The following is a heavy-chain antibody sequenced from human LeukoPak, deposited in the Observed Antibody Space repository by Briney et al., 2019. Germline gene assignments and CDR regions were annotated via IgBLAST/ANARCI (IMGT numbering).Heavy chain of an antibody. J-gene: IGHJ4*02. CDR3: ARFTKFTSGWYTDY. Sequence: SETLSLTCTVSGGSITSHFWSWIRQPPGKGLEWIGYIHHTGGTKYNPSLRSRVTMSADSSKNQFSLRLSSVTAADTAMYYCARFTKFTSGWYTDYWGQGTLVTVSS. V-gene: IGHV4-59*11. D-gene: IGHD6-13*01. CDR2: IHHTGGT. CDR1: GGSITSHF.